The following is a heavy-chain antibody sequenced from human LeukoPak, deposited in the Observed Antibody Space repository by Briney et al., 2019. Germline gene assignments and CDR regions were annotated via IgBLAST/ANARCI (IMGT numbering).Heavy chain of an antibody. J-gene: IGHJ4*02. CDR2: IYYSGST. CDR3: ARGGYGSGSYHSYYFDY. V-gene: IGHV4-31*03. Sequence: PSQTLSLTCTVSGGSISSGGYYWSWIRQHPGKGLEWIGYIYYSGSTYYNPSLKSRVTISVDTSKNQFSLKLSSVTAADTAVYYCARGGYGSGSYHSYYFDYWGQGTLVTVSS. CDR1: GGSISSGGYY. D-gene: IGHD3-10*01.